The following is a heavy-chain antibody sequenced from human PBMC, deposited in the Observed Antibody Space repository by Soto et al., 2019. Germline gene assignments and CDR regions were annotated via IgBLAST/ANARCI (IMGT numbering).Heavy chain of an antibody. J-gene: IGHJ4*02. CDR1: GGSVSSGSYC. D-gene: IGHD4-17*01. Sequence: LSLTCTVSGGSVSSGSYCWSWIRQPPGKGLEWIGYIYYTGSTKYNPSLQSRVTISLCTSKNQFSLRLTSVTSADTAVYYCARGGSYGDFFAYWAQGARVTAPQ. CDR3: ARGGSYGDFFAY. V-gene: IGHV4-61*01. CDR2: IYYTGST.